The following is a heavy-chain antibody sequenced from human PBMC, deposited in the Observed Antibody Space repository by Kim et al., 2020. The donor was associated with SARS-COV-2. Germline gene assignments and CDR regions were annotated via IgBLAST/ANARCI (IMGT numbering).Heavy chain of an antibody. J-gene: IGHJ5*02. CDR2: IIPIFGTA. Sequence: SVKVSCKASGGTFSSYAISWVRQAPGQGLEWMGGIIPIFGTANDAQKFQGRVTITADESTSTAYMELSSLRSEDTAVYYCARGGVTMIPSDRWGQGTLVTVSS. D-gene: IGHD3-22*01. CDR1: GGTFSSYA. CDR3: ARGGVTMIPSDR. V-gene: IGHV1-69*13.